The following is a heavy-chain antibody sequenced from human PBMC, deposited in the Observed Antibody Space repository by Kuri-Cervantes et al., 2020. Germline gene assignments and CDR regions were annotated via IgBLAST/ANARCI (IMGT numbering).Heavy chain of an antibody. CDR3: AREGSNYLYYYYDIDV. D-gene: IGHD4-11*01. Sequence: SETLSLTCAVSGGSISSGGYSWSWIRQPPGKGLEWIGYIYHSGSTYYNPSLKTRVTISVDTSKNQFSLKLSSVTAADTAVYYCAREGSNYLYYYYDIDVWGLGNTVNGAS. J-gene: IGHJ6*01. CDR1: GGSISSGGYS. V-gene: IGHV4-30-2*01. CDR2: IYHSGST.